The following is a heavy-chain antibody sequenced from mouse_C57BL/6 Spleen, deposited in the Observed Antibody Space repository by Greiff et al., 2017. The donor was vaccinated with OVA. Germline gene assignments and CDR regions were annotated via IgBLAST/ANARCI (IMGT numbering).Heavy chain of an antibody. V-gene: IGHV2-2*01. CDR3: ARPYGSSAWFAY. Sequence: QVQLQQSGPGLVQPSQSLSITCTVSGFSLTSYGVHWVRQSPGKGLEWLGVIWSGGSTDYNAAFISRLSISKDNSKSQVFFKMNSLQADDTAIYYCARPYGSSAWFAYWGQGTLVTVSA. CDR2: IWSGGST. J-gene: IGHJ3*01. D-gene: IGHD1-1*01. CDR1: GFSLTSYG.